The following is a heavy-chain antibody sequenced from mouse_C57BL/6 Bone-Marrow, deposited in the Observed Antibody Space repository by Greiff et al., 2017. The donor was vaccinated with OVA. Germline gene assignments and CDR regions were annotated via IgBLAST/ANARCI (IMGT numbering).Heavy chain of an antibody. D-gene: IGHD2-4*01. Sequence: QVQLQQPGAELVMPGASVKLSCKASGYTFTSYWLHWVKQRPGQGLEWIGEIDHSDSYTNYTQKFKGKSTLTVDKSSSTAYMQLSSLTSEDSAVYYCARKGYYDYDYFDYWGQGTTLTVSS. J-gene: IGHJ2*01. CDR1: GYTFTSYW. CDR2: IDHSDSYT. V-gene: IGHV1-69*01. CDR3: ARKGYYDYDYFDY.